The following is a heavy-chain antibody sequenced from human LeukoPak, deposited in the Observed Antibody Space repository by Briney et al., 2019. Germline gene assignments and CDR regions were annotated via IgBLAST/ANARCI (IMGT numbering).Heavy chain of an antibody. J-gene: IGHJ4*02. CDR3: ARDVRNYYDSSGYYLFDY. Sequence: PSETLSLTCTVSGYSISSGYYWGWIRQSPGKGLEWIGNIYRRGSTHYNPSRKSRVTISMDTSKNQFSLKLSSVTAADTAVYYCARDVRNYYDSSGYYLFDYWGQGTLVTVSS. CDR1: GYSISSGYY. D-gene: IGHD3-22*01. V-gene: IGHV4-38-2*02. CDR2: IYRRGST.